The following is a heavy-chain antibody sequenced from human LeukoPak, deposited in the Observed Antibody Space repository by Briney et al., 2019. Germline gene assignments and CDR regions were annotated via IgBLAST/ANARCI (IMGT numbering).Heavy chain of an antibody. CDR1: GGSFSGYY. Sequence: SETLSLTCAVYGGSFSGYYWSWIRQPPGKGLEWIGEMNHRGSTNYNPSLKSRVTISVDTSKNQFSLRLSSVTATDTAVYYCTRGSIAYYYMDVWGKGTTVTISS. V-gene: IGHV4-34*01. J-gene: IGHJ6*03. D-gene: IGHD3-22*01. CDR3: TRGSIAYYYMDV. CDR2: MNHRGST.